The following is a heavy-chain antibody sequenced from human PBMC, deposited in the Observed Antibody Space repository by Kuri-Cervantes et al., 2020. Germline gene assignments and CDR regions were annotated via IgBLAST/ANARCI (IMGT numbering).Heavy chain of an antibody. CDR2: ISSSGSTI. V-gene: IGHV3-11*01. D-gene: IGHD4-23*01. CDR3: ARDLFYSTVGHYFDY. CDR1: GFTFDDYG. J-gene: IGHJ4*02. Sequence: GGSLRLSCVGSGFTFDDYGMSWVRQAPGKGLEWVSYISSSGSTIYYADSVKDRFTISRDNAKNSLYLQMNSLRAEDTAVYYCARDLFYSTVGHYFDYWGQGTLVTVSS.